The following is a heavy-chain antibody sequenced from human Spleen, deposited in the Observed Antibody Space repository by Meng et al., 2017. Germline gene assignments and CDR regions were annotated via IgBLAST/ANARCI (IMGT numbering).Heavy chain of an antibody. CDR3: ARGNDYDAFDI. CDR2: MNPNSGNT. V-gene: IGHV1-8*02. D-gene: IGHD4-17*01. Sequence: ASVKVSCKASGYTFTGYYMHWVRQAPGQGLEWMGWMNPNSGNTGYAQKFQGRVTMTRNTSISTAYMELSSLRSEDTAVYYCARGNDYDAFDIWGQGTMVTVSS. CDR1: GYTFTGYY. J-gene: IGHJ3*02.